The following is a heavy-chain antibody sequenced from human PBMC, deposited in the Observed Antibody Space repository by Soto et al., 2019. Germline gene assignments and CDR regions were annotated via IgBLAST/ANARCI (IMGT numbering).Heavy chain of an antibody. D-gene: IGHD3-9*01. J-gene: IGHJ6*02. CDR3: ARGLRYFDWLSSYYYYGMDV. CDR2: IIPIFGTA. CDR1: VGTFSTYA. Sequence: SVNYSCEASVGTFSTYAINWIRQAPGQGLEWMGGIIPIFGTANYAQKFQGRVTITADKSTSTAYMELSSLRSEDTAVYYCARGLRYFDWLSSYYYYGMDVWGQGSTVTVSS. V-gene: IGHV1-69*06.